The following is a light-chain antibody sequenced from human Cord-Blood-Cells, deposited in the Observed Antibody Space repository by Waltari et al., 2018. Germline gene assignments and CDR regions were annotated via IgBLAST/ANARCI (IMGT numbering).Light chain of an antibody. J-gene: IGLJ1*01. CDR1: SSDVGGYSF. CDR3: SSYAGSNNYV. CDR2: EVS. Sequence: QSALTQPPSASGSPGQSVPISCTGPSSDVGGYSFVSWYQQHPGKAPKLMIYEVSKRPSGVPDRFSGSKSGNTASLTVSGLQAEDEADYYCSSYAGSNNYVFGTGTKVTVL. V-gene: IGLV2-8*01.